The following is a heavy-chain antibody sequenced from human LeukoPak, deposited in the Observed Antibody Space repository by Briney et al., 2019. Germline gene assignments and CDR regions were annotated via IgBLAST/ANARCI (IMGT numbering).Heavy chain of an antibody. V-gene: IGHV4-39*02. Sequence: PSETRSLTCTVSGGSISSSSYYWGWIRQPPGKGLEWFGSIYYSGSTYYNPSLKSRVTISADTSKNQFSLQLNSVTPEDTAVYYCARDGLWRQPDGERDAFDIWGQGTMVTVSS. CDR2: IYYSGST. J-gene: IGHJ3*02. CDR1: GGSISSSSYY. D-gene: IGHD2-21*01. CDR3: ARDGLWRQPDGERDAFDI.